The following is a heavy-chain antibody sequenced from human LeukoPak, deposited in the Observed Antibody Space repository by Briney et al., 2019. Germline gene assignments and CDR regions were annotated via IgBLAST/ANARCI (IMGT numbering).Heavy chain of an antibody. D-gene: IGHD3-3*01. J-gene: IGHJ4*02. V-gene: IGHV4-39*01. CDR3: ARAGPRITIFGAELPIDY. CDR1: GGSISSSSYY. Sequence: PSETLSLTCTVSGGSISSSSYYWGWIRQPPGKGLEWIGSIYYSGSTYYNPSLKSRVTISVDTSKNQFSLKLSSVTAADTAVYYCARAGPRITIFGAELPIDYWGQGTLVTVSS. CDR2: IYYSGST.